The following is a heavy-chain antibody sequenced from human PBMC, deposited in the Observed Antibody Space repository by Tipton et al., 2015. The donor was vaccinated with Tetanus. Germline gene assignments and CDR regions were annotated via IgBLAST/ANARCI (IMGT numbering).Heavy chain of an antibody. CDR1: GFSLSTSGVG. Sequence: LVKPTQTLTLTCTFSGFSLSTSGVGVGWIRQPPGKALEWLALIYWNDDKRYSPSLKSRLTITKVTSKNQVVLTMTNMDPVDTATYYCAHTVKRVISPTIGETSDALDIWGQGTMVAVSS. J-gene: IGHJ3*02. V-gene: IGHV2-5*01. CDR3: AHTVKRVISPTIGETSDALDI. CDR2: IYWNDDK. D-gene: IGHD3-22*01.